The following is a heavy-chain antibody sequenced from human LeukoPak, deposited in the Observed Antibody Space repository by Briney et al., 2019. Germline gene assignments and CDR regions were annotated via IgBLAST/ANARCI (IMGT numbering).Heavy chain of an antibody. J-gene: IGHJ5*02. D-gene: IGHD6-6*01. Sequence: SETLSLTCTVSGGSISSYYWSWIRQPPGKGLEWIGYIYYSGSTNYNPSLKSRVTISIDTPKNQFSLKLTSVTAADTAVYYCARAGIAARPNNWFDPWGQGTLVTVSS. V-gene: IGHV4-59*01. CDR2: IYYSGST. CDR3: ARAGIAARPNNWFDP. CDR1: GGSISSYY.